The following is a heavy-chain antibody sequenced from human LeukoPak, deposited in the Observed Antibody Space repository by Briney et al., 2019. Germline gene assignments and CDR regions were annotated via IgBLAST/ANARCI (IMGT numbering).Heavy chain of an antibody. V-gene: IGHV4-30-2*01. CDR2: IYHSGGT. J-gene: IGHJ6*03. D-gene: IGHD3-16*01. Sequence: SETLSLTCTVSGGSISSGGYYWSWIRQPPGKGLEWIGYIYHSGGTYYNPSLKSRVTISVDTSKNQFSLKLSSVTAADTAVYYCARVLGYYYYMDVWGKGTTVTVSS. CDR1: GGSISSGGYY. CDR3: ARVLGYYYYMDV.